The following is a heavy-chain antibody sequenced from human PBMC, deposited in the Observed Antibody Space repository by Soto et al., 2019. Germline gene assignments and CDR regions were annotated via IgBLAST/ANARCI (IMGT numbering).Heavy chain of an antibody. J-gene: IGHJ4*02. CDR3: ARSGVYGDYAYDY. CDR2: IYYSGST. V-gene: IGHV4-39*01. D-gene: IGHD4-17*01. CDR1: GGSISSSSYY. Sequence: SETLSLTCTVSGGSISSSSYYWGWIRQPPGKGLEWIGSIYYSGSTYYNPSLKSRVTISVDTSKNQFSLKLSPVTAADTAVYYCARSGVYGDYAYDYWGQGTLVTVSS.